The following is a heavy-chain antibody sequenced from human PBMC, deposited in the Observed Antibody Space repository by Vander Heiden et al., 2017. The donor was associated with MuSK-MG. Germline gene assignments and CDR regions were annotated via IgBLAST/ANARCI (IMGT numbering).Heavy chain of an antibody. Sequence: QLQLQESGPGLVKPSETLSLTCTVSGGSISRSSYYWGWISQPPGKGLGWIGSIYYSGSTYYNPSLKSRVTISVDTSKNQFSLKLSSVTAADTAVYYCARHRADYVWGPSWFDPWGQGTLVTVSS. J-gene: IGHJ5*02. CDR1: GGSISRSSYY. D-gene: IGHD3-16*01. V-gene: IGHV4-39*01. CDR3: ARHRADYVWGPSWFDP. CDR2: IYYSGST.